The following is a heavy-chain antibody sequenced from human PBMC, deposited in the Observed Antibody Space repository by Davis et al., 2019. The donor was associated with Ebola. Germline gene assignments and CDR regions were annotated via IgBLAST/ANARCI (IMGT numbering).Heavy chain of an antibody. CDR2: IYTTGST. D-gene: IGHD2-15*01. V-gene: IGHV4-4*07. J-gene: IGHJ6*02. CDR1: GFTFSDYY. CDR3: AREKDYYYHGLDV. Sequence: ESLKISCEVSGFTFSDYYMSWIRQPAGKGLEWIGRIYTTGSTNYNPSLKSRVTMSVDTSKNKFSLKLSSVTAADTAVYYCAREKDYYYHGLDVWGQGTTVTVSS.